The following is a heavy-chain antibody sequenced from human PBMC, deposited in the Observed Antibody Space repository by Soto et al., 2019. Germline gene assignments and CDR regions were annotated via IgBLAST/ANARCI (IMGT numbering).Heavy chain of an antibody. CDR2: ISSTTNYI. Sequence: GGSLSHRCAAAEVTCTGHGRSWIIPTPGKGLEWVSSISSTTNYIYYGDSMKGRFTISRDNAKNSLYLEMNSLRAEDTAVYYCARESEDVTSNWDYWGQGTLVTVSP. CDR3: ARESEDVTSNWDY. CDR1: EVTCTGHG. V-gene: IGHV3-21*06. D-gene: IGHD1-1*01. J-gene: IGHJ4*02.